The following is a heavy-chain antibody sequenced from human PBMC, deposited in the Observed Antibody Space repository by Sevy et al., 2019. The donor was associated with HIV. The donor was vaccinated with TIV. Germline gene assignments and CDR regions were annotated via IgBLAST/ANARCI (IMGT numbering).Heavy chain of an antibody. CDR1: GFTFSDYY. D-gene: IGHD6-13*01. CDR2: ISSSGSTI. J-gene: IGHJ6*03. Sequence: GGSLRLSCAASGFTFSDYYMSWIRQAPGKGLEWVSYISSSGSTINYADSVKGRFTISRDNAKNSLYLQMNSLRAEDTVVYYCARANGIAGAGAYYYYYYYMDVWGKGTTVTVSS. CDR3: ARANGIAGAGAYYYYYYYMDV. V-gene: IGHV3-11*04.